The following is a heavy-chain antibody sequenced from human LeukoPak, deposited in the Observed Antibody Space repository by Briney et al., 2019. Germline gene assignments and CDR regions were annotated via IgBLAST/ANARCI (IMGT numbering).Heavy chain of an antibody. CDR1: GFTFSSYS. Sequence: GGSLRLSCAASGFTFSSYSMNWVRQAPGKGLEWVSYISSSSSTIYYADSVKGRFTISRDNAENSLYLQMNSLRAEDTAVYYCAMDRLRIFDYWGQGTLVTVSS. CDR2: ISSSSSTI. J-gene: IGHJ4*02. CDR3: AMDRLRIFDY. D-gene: IGHD4-17*01. V-gene: IGHV3-48*04.